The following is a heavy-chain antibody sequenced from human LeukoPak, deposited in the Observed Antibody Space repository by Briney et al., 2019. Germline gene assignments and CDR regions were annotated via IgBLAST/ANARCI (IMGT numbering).Heavy chain of an antibody. D-gene: IGHD2-15*01. V-gene: IGHV3-21*01. Sequence: GGSLRLSCAASGFTFSTYTLKWVRQAPGKGLEWVSSISSSSSSYIYYADSVKGRFTISRDNAKNSLYLQMNSLRAEDTALYYCARVPSDRTKYMDVWGKGTTVTVSS. CDR3: ARVPSDRTKYMDV. CDR2: ISSSSSSYI. J-gene: IGHJ6*03. CDR1: GFTFSTYT.